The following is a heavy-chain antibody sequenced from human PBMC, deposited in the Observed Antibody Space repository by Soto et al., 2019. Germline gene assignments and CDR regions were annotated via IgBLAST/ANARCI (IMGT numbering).Heavy chain of an antibody. V-gene: IGHV1-18*01. CDR3: AREGYCISTSCRHYDYYGMDV. D-gene: IGHD2-2*01. Sequence: GASVKVSCKASGYTFTSYGISWVRQAPGQGVEWMGWISAYNGNTNYAQKLQGRVTMTTDTSTSTAYMELRSLRSDDTAVYYCAREGYCISTSCRHYDYYGMDVWGQGTTVTVSS. CDR1: GYTFTSYG. J-gene: IGHJ6*02. CDR2: ISAYNGNT.